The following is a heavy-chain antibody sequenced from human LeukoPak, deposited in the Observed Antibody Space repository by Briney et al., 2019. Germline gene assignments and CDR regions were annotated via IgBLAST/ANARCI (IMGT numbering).Heavy chain of an antibody. J-gene: IGHJ4*02. CDR2: IYYSGST. CDR3: ARGVEYFDY. D-gene: IGHD5-24*01. Sequence: PSETLSLTCTVSGASISSYYWTWIRQPPGKGLECSGYIYYSGSTNYNPSLKSRVTISVDTSKNQFSLKLGSVTAADTAVYYCARGVEYFDYWGQGTLVTVSS. CDR1: GASISSYY. V-gene: IGHV4-59*01.